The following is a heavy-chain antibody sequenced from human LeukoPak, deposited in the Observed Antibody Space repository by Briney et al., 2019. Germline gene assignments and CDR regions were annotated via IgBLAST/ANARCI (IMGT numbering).Heavy chain of an antibody. J-gene: IGHJ4*02. Sequence: GRSLRLSCAASGFTFSSYAMHWVRQAPGKGLEWVAVISYDGSNKYYADSVKGRFTISRDNSKNTVHLQMNSLRAEDTAMYYCARRAGDYSHPYDYWGQGTLVTVSS. CDR2: ISYDGSNK. CDR1: GFTFSSYA. D-gene: IGHD3-22*01. V-gene: IGHV3-30*14. CDR3: ARRAGDYSHPYDY.